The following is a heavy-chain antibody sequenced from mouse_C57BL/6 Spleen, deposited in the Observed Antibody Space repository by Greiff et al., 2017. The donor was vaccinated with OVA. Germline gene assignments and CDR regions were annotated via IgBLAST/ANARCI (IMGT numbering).Heavy chain of an antibody. CDR1: GFTFSSYA. Sequence: EVQVVESGGGLVKPGGSLKLSCAASGFTFSSYAMSWVRQTPEKRLEWVATISDGGSYTYYPDNVKGRFTISRDNAKNNLYLQMSHLKSEDTAMYYCARGGVVGYFDYWGQGTTLTVSS. V-gene: IGHV5-4*01. CDR2: ISDGGSYT. CDR3: ARGGVVGYFDY. J-gene: IGHJ2*01.